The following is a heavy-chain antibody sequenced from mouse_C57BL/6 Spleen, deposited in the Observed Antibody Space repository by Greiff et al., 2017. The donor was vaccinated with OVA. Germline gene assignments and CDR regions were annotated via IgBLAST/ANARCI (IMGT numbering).Heavy chain of an antibody. Sequence: DVHLVESGGGLVKPGGSLKLSCAASGFTFSDYGMHWVRQAPEKGLEWVAYISSGSSTIYYADTVKGRFTISRDNAKNTLFLQMTSLRSEDTAMYYCARSGWLLNFDYWGQGTTLTVSS. V-gene: IGHV5-17*01. CDR1: GFTFSDYG. D-gene: IGHD2-3*01. J-gene: IGHJ2*01. CDR2: ISSGSSTI. CDR3: ARSGWLLNFDY.